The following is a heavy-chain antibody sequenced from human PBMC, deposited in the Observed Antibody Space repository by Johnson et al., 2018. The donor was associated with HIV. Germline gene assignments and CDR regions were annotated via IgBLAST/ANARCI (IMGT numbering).Heavy chain of an antibody. Sequence: VQLVESGGGLVQPGGSLRLSCAASGFTFTTYAIHWVRQAPGKGLEYVSAISNNGGSPYYANSVKGRFTISRDNSKNTLYLQMGSLRAEDMAVYYCARRFYDSSGAGFDIWGQGTMVTVSS. CDR2: ISNNGGSP. CDR3: ARRFYDSSGAGFDI. CDR1: GFTFTTYA. D-gene: IGHD3-22*01. V-gene: IGHV3-64*01. J-gene: IGHJ3*02.